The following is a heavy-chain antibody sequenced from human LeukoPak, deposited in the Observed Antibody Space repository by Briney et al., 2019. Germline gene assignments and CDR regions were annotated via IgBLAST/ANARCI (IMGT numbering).Heavy chain of an antibody. J-gene: IGHJ4*02. CDR3: ARVYDFWSGYSGDY. D-gene: IGHD3-3*01. Sequence: ASVKVSCKASGYTFTGYYMHWVRQAPGQGLEWMGWINPNSGGTNCAQKFQGRVTMTRDTSISTAYMELSRLRSDDTAVYYCARVYDFWSGYSGDYWGQGTLVTVSS. CDR1: GYTFTGYY. CDR2: INPNSGGT. V-gene: IGHV1-2*02.